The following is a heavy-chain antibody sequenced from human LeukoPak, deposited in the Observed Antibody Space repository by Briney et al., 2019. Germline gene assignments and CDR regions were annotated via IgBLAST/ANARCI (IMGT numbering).Heavy chain of an antibody. V-gene: IGHV4-31*03. CDR3: ARGVVIRDYYMDV. CDR2: IYYSGST. Sequence: SETLSLTCTVSGGSISSGGYYWSWIRQHPGKGLEWIGYIYYSGSTYYNPSLKSRVTISVATSKNQFSLKLSSVTAADTAVYYCARGVVIRDYYMDVWGKGTTATVSS. D-gene: IGHD3-3*01. CDR1: GGSISSGGYY. J-gene: IGHJ6*03.